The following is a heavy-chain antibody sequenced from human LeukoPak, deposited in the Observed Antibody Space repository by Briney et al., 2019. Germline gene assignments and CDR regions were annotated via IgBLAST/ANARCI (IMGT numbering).Heavy chain of an antibody. CDR1: GGSISSSSYS. J-gene: IGHJ4*02. V-gene: IGHV4-39*07. CDR2: IYYSGST. D-gene: IGHD2-15*01. CDR3: ARVPQVVAATHFDY. Sequence: SETLSLTCTVSGGSISSSSYSWGWIRQPPGKGLEWIGSIYYSGSTYYNPSLKSRVTISVDTSKNQFSLKLSSVTAADTAVYYCARVPQVVAATHFDYWGQGTLVTVSS.